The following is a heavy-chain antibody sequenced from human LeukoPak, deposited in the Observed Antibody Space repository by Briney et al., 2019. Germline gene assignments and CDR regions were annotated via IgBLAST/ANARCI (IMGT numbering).Heavy chain of an antibody. D-gene: IGHD3-10*01. CDR2: IYYSGST. CDR1: GGSISSSSYY. J-gene: IGHJ5*02. Sequence: SETLSLTCTVSGGSISSSSYYWGWIRQPPGKGLEWIGSIYYSGSTYYNPSLKSRVTISVDTSKNQFSLKLSSVTAADTAVYYCARDRYYYGSGSYEWFDPWGQGTLVTVSS. CDR3: ARDRYYYGSGSYEWFDP. V-gene: IGHV4-39*07.